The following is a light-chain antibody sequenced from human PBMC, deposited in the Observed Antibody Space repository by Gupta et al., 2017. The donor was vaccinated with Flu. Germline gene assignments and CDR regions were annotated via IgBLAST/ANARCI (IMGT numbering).Light chain of an antibody. CDR1: QSLVYSDGNTY. CDR2: EVS. Sequence: DVVMPQSPLSLPATLGQPASISCTSSQSLVYSDGNTYLSWFHQRPGQSPRRLIYEVSNRDSGVPDRFSGSGSDTDFTLKISGVEAEDVGVFYCMQGTHWPPTFGGGTTVEIK. CDR3: MQGTHWPPT. J-gene: IGKJ4*01. V-gene: IGKV2-30*01.